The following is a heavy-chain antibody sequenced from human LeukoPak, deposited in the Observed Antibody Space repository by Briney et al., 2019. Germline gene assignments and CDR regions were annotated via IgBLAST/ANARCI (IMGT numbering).Heavy chain of an antibody. CDR3: ARAQGYYDSSGYALFDY. V-gene: IGHV4-59*01. CDR1: GGSISSYY. Sequence: PSETLSLTCTVSGGSISSYYWSWIRQPPGKGLEWIGYIYYSGSTNYNPPLKSRVTISVDTSKNQFSLKLSSVTAADTAVYYCARAQGYYDSSGYALFDYWGQGTLVTVSS. D-gene: IGHD3-22*01. CDR2: IYYSGST. J-gene: IGHJ4*02.